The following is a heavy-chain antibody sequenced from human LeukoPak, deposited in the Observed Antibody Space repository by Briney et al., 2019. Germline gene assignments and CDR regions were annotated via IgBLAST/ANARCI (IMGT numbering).Heavy chain of an antibody. D-gene: IGHD6-6*01. Sequence: MASETLSLTCTVSGGSISSYYWSWIRQPPGKGLEWIGSIYYSGSTYYNPSLKSRVTISVDTSKNQFSLKLSSVTAADTAVYYCARVGGSSSSYWGQGTLVTVSS. CDR3: ARVGGSSSSY. V-gene: IGHV4-59*12. CDR1: GGSISSYY. CDR2: IYYSGST. J-gene: IGHJ4*02.